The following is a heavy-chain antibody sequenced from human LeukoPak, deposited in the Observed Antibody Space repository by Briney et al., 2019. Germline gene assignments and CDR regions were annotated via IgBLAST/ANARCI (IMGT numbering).Heavy chain of an antibody. D-gene: IGHD6-13*01. V-gene: IGHV3-23*01. CDR3: AKHPSSRWYDWAFEF. CDR1: GFTFSNHA. CDR2: INDSGGST. J-gene: IGHJ2*01. Sequence: GGSLRLSCAASGFTFSNHAMSWVRQAPGEGLEWVTGINDSGGSTYYTDSVKGRFTISRDNSKDTLYLQVNGVRAEDTAVYYCAKHPSSRWYDWAFEFGGRGILVTVSS.